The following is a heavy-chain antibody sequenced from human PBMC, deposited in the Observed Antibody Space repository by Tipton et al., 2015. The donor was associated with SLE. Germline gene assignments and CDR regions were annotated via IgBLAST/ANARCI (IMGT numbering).Heavy chain of an antibody. CDR2: TYYRSNWYN. D-gene: IGHD6-19*01. J-gene: IGHJ4*02. Sequence: GLVKPSQTLSLACAISGDSISSDGVAWNWIRQSPSRGLEWLGRTYYRSNWYNDYADSVKRRITINPDTSKNQFSLQLNSVTPEDTAVYYCARVGGDSSGWYFDYWGQGTLVTVSS. V-gene: IGHV6-1*01. CDR1: GDSISSDGVA. CDR3: ARVGGDSSGWYFDY.